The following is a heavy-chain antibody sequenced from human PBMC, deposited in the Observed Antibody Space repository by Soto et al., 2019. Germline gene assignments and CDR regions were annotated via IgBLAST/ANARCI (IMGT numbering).Heavy chain of an antibody. J-gene: IGHJ5*02. V-gene: IGHV4-30-4*01. CDR3: VRAAREGAVAPHWFDR. CDR1: GASIRSTDYY. D-gene: IGHD6-25*01. Sequence: SETLSLTCTVSGASIRSTDYYWCWIRQAPGKDMEWSGYVYYSASTDYNPSRMSRRTRSVDTSKNQYCLKLSSVTAGETAVYYCVRAAREGAVAPHWFDRWGKGTQVTVAS. CDR2: VYYSAST.